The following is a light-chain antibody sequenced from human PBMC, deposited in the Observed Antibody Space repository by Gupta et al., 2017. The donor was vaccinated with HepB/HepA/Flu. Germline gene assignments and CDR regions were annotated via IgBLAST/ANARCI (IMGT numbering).Light chain of an antibody. Sequence: DIQMTQSPSSLSASVGDRVTITCRASQDVTNFVAWYQQRPGKVPKLLIFDAAFLESGVPSRFSGGGSGTDFTLTIGSLQPEDVAADYCHEYGAAPWTCGQGTKVEI. V-gene: IGKV1-27*01. J-gene: IGKJ1*01. CDR3: HEYGAAPWT. CDR1: QDVTNF. CDR2: DAA.